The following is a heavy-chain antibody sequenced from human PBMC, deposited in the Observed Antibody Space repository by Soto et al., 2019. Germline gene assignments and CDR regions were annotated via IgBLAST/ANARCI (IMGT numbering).Heavy chain of an antibody. CDR3: ARESEDLTSNFDY. Sequence: PWGSLRLSCAASGFTFTRYSMNWVRQAPGKGLEWVSSIMKGRFTISRDNAKNSLYLEMNSLRAEDTAVYYCARESEDLTSNFDYWGQGTLVTVSS. J-gene: IGHJ4*02. CDR2: I. V-gene: IGHV3-21*06. CDR1: GFTFTRYS.